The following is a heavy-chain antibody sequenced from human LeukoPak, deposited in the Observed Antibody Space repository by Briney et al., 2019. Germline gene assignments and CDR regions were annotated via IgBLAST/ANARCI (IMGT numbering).Heavy chain of an antibody. CDR1: GFTFSSYA. J-gene: IGHJ4*02. CDR2: IGGRGDNT. V-gene: IGHV3-23*01. Sequence: PGGSLRLSCAASGFTFSSYAMSWVRQAPGKGLEWVSAIGGRGDNTYYADSVKGRFTISRDNSKNTLYLQMNSLRPEDTAVYYCAKVRRELTLTHFDYWGQGTLVTVSS. CDR3: AKVRRELTLTHFDY. D-gene: IGHD2-15*01.